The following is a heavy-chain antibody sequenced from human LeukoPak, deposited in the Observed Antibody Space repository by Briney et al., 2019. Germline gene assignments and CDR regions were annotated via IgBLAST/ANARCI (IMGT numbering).Heavy chain of an antibody. CDR2: ISSSGSTI. V-gene: IGHV3-48*04. J-gene: IGHJ4*02. CDR1: GFTFSSYS. D-gene: IGHD3-10*01. Sequence: GGSLRLSCAASGFTFSSYSMNWVRQAPGKGLEWMSFISSSGSTIYYADSVKGRFTISRDTTKNSLYLQMNSLRVEDTAVYYCARERTPKHYYGSGSYDRYFDHWGQGTLVTVSS. CDR3: ARERTPKHYYGSGSYDRYFDH.